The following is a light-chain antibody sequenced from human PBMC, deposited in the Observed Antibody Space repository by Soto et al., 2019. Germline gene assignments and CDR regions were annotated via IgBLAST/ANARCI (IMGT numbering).Light chain of an antibody. CDR1: SSNIGNNY. V-gene: IGLV1-51*01. Sequence: QSVLTQPPSVSAAPGQKVTISCSGSSSNIGNNYASWYQQLPGTAPKLLIYDNNKRPSGIPDRFSGSKSGTSATLGITGLQTGDEADYYCGTWDSSLSAGYVFGTGTKV. CDR2: DNN. CDR3: GTWDSSLSAGYV. J-gene: IGLJ1*01.